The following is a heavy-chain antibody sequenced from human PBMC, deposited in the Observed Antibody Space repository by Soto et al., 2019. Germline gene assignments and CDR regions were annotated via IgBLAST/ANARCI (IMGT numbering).Heavy chain of an antibody. CDR1: GFTFSSYT. V-gene: IGHV3-21*01. Sequence: EVQLVESGGGLVKPGGSLRLSCAASGFTFSSYTMNWVRQAPGRGLECVSSIGTSSSYIYYADSVKGRFTISRDNAKNSLVLQMNSLRADDTAVYYCARDSVRDYLYYYYGMDVWGQGTTVTVSS. CDR2: IGTSSSYI. J-gene: IGHJ6*02. CDR3: ARDSVRDYLYYYYGMDV. D-gene: IGHD4-17*01.